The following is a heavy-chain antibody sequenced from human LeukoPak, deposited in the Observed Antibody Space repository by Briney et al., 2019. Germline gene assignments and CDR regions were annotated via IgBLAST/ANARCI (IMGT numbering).Heavy chain of an antibody. CDR2: IIYSGNT. J-gene: IGHJ6*02. CDR3: ARGATVATYYAMDV. D-gene: IGHD5-12*01. CDR1: SXSISSTSYY. V-gene: IGHV4-39*01. Sequence: SETLSLTCTASSXSISSTSYYWGWIRQPPGRGLEWIGGIIYSGNTYYNPSLKSRVTISVDTAKNQFSLRLSSVTASDTAVYFCARGATVATYYAMDVWGQGTTVTVSS.